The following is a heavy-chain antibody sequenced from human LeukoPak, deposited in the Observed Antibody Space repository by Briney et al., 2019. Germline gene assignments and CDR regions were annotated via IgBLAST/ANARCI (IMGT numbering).Heavy chain of an antibody. J-gene: IGHJ5*02. CDR2: INHSGST. Sequence: SETLSLTCAVYGGSFSGYYWSWIRQPPGKGLEWIGEINHSGSTNSNPSLKSRVTISVDTSKNQFSLKLSSVTAADTAVYYCAKGPPRRYDFGALPGLFDPWGQGTLVTVSS. V-gene: IGHV4-34*01. CDR1: GGSFSGYY. D-gene: IGHD3/OR15-3a*01. CDR3: AKGPPRRYDFGALPGLFDP.